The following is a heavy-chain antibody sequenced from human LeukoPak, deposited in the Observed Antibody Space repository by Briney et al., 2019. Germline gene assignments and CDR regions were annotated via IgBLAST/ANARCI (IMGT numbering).Heavy chain of an antibody. J-gene: IGHJ6*03. CDR2: IKVDGSEK. Sequence: GGSLRLSCAASGFTFSNAWMTWVRQAPGKGLEWVAIIKVDGSEKYYVDAVKGRFTISRDNAKDSLYLQMNGLRAEDTAIYYCARAQWTAFDYYYYMDVWGKGTTVTVSS. CDR3: ARAQWTAFDYYYYMDV. CDR1: GFTFSNAW. V-gene: IGHV3-7*01. D-gene: IGHD3/OR15-3a*01.